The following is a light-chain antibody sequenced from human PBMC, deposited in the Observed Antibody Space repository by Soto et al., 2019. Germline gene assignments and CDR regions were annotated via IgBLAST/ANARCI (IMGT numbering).Light chain of an antibody. J-gene: IGKJ1*01. CDR2: GAS. Sequence: ETVLTQSPGTLSLSPGERATLSCRASQSVSSNYLAWYQHKPGQAPRLLIYGASTRATGIPDRFSGSGSGTSFTLTISRLEPEDFAVYYCQQFGRSPPSWTFGQGTTVEIK. V-gene: IGKV3-20*01. CDR3: QQFGRSPPSWT. CDR1: QSVSSNY.